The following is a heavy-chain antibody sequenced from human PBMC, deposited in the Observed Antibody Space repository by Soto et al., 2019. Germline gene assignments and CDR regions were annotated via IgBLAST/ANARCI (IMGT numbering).Heavy chain of an antibody. J-gene: IGHJ6*02. Sequence: QVQLVQSGAEVEKPGSSVKVSCKSSGGTFSTYAIHWVRQAPGQGLEWMGRNIPLFGTANYTQKLKGRVTITSDKSTSTAYMEMSSLKYEDTAVYYSARGARLTWFASQAERSHSGRAVGGQGTTVTVSS. CDR3: ARGARLTWFASQAERSHSGRAV. D-gene: IGHD3-10*01. CDR1: GGTFSTYA. CDR2: NIPLFGTA. V-gene: IGHV1-69*06.